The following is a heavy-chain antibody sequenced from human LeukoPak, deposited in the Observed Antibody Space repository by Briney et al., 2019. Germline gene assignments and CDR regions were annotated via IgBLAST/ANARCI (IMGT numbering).Heavy chain of an antibody. J-gene: IGHJ3*02. CDR1: GFTFSSYG. V-gene: IGHV3-33*01. CDR3: ARDPRRLGLPNAFDI. D-gene: IGHD6-25*01. Sequence: GRSLRLSCAASGFTFSSYGMHWVRQAPGKGLEWVAVIWYDGSNKYYADSVKGRFTISRDNSKNTLYLQMNSLRAEDTAVYYCARDPRRLGLPNAFDIWGQGTMVTVSS. CDR2: IWYDGSNK.